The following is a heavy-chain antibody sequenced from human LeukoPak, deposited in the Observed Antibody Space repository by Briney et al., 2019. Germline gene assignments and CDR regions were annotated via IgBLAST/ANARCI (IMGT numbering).Heavy chain of an antibody. CDR2: ISWDGGRT. Sequence: GGSLRLSCAASGFTFDDYAMHWVRQAPGKGLERVSLISWDGGRTYYADSVKGRFTISRDNSKNSQYLQMNSLRAEDTALYYCAKDKFDGSGSYYFDYWGQGTLVTVSS. V-gene: IGHV3-43D*03. J-gene: IGHJ4*02. D-gene: IGHD3-10*01. CDR1: GFTFDDYA. CDR3: AKDKFDGSGSYYFDY.